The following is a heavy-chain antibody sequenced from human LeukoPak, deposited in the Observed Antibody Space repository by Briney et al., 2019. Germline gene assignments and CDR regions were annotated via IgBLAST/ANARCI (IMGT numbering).Heavy chain of an antibody. CDR2: IKQDGSEK. J-gene: IGHJ6*03. V-gene: IGHV3-7*01. CDR3: ARLYYGYRQDYYYYYMEV. Sequence: GGALRLSCAASGITFNSYWMSWVRQAPGKGLEWVANIKQDGSEKYYVDSVKGRFTISRDNAKNSLYLQMNSLRADDTAVSYCARLYYGYRQDYYYYYMEVWGKGTTVTVSS. D-gene: IGHD4-17*01. CDR1: GITFNSYW.